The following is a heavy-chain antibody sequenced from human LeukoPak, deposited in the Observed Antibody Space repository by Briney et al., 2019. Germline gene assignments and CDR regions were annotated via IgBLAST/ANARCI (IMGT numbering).Heavy chain of an antibody. D-gene: IGHD3-22*01. CDR1: GFTFSSYG. V-gene: IGHV3-30*02. CDR2: IRYDGSNK. CDR3: AKDFGITMIVVVTHFDY. Sequence: GGSLRLSCAASGFTFSSYGMHWVRQAPGKGLEWVAFIRYDGSNKYYADSVKGRFTISRDNSKNTLYLQMNSLRAEDTAVYYCAKDFGITMIVVVTHFDYWGQGTLVTVSS. J-gene: IGHJ4*02.